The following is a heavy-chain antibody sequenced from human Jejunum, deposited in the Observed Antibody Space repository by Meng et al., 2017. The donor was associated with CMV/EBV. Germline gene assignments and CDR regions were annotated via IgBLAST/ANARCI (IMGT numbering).Heavy chain of an antibody. J-gene: IGHJ4*02. D-gene: IGHD3-22*01. CDR1: RGSLSFYY. V-gene: IGHV4-4*07. Sequence: QVQLPEAGAGLLKASETLSLTCTVSRGSLSFYYWSWIRQPAGKGLEWIGRIFTTGSTNYHPSFKSRVTMSVDTSKNQISLRLTSVTAADTAIYYCVRETDMTVGPHFDYWGQGALVTVSS. CDR2: IFTTGST. CDR3: VRETDMTVGPHFDY.